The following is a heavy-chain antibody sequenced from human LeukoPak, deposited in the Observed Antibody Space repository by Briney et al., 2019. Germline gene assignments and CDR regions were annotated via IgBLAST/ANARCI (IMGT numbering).Heavy chain of an antibody. Sequence: GGSLRLSCAVSGFIVSSDYMSWVRQAPGKGLEWVSTIYSGGSTYYADSVKGRFTISRDNSKNTLYVQMNSLRDEDTAVYYCAKDQRWESPHYLDSWGQGPLVTVSS. CDR3: AKDQRWESPHYLDS. V-gene: IGHV3-53*01. CDR2: IYSGGST. CDR1: GFIVSSDY. J-gene: IGHJ4*02. D-gene: IGHD1-26*01.